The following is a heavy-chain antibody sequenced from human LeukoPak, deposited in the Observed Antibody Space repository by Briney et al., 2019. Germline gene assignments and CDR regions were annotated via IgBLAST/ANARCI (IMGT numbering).Heavy chain of an antibody. Sequence: SETLSLTCTVSGYSISSGYYWGWIRQPPGKGLEWIGSIYHSGSTYYNPSLKSRVTISVDTSKNQFSLKLSSVTAADMAVYYCARVWGLINWGQGTLVTVSS. D-gene: IGHD2-21*01. J-gene: IGHJ4*02. CDR2: IYHSGST. V-gene: IGHV4-38-2*02. CDR1: GYSISSGYY. CDR3: ARVWGLIN.